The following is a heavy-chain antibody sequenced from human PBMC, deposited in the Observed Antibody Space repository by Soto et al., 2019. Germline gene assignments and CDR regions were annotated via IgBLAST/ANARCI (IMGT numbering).Heavy chain of an antibody. CDR2: ISYDGSNK. CDR3: AKDRPPSCSSTSCYPTLYYYYGMDV. D-gene: IGHD2-2*01. Sequence: GGSLRLSCAASGFTFSSYGMHWVRQAPGKGLEWVAVISYDGSNKYYADSVKGRFTISRDNSKNTLYLQMNSLRAEDTAVYYCAKDRPPSCSSTSCYPTLYYYYGMDVWGQGTTVTVSS. CDR1: GFTFSSYG. V-gene: IGHV3-30*18. J-gene: IGHJ6*02.